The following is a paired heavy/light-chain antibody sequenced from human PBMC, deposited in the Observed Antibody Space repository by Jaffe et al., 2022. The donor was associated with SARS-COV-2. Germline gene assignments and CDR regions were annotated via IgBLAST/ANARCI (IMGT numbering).Heavy chain of an antibody. CDR3: ARDANMVRGHYYYMDV. CDR1: GFSFSNFP. Sequence: QVQLVESGGGVAQPGRSLRLSCAASGFSFSNFPMHWVRQAPGKGLEWMTMISSDGKNQYNAESVKGRFTISRDNSRNTLYLQINSLRAEDTAVYYCARDANMVRGHYYYMDVWGKGTTVTVSS. J-gene: IGHJ6*03. CDR2: ISSDGKNQ. V-gene: IGHV3-30*04. D-gene: IGHD3-10*01.
Light chain of an antibody. CDR3: QQYNNWPPYT. CDR1: QSVSSN. Sequence: EIVMTQSPATLSVSPGERATLSCRASQSVSSNLAWYQQKPGQPPRLLIYGASTRATGIPDRFSGSGSGTEFTLTISSLQSEDFAVYYCQQYNNWPPYTFGQGTKLEIK. V-gene: IGKV3-15*01. J-gene: IGKJ2*01. CDR2: GAS.